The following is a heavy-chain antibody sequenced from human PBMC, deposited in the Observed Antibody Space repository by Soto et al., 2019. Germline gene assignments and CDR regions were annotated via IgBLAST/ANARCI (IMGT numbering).Heavy chain of an antibody. CDR1: GGTFSSHA. CDR2: IIPIFGTA. V-gene: IGHV1-69*13. CDR3: ARGWGTSSIYYYYGMDV. J-gene: IGHJ6*02. Sequence: SVKVSCKASGGTFSSHAISWVRQAPGQGLEWMGGIIPIFGTANYAQKFQGRVTITADESTSTAYMELSSLRSEDTAVYYCARGWGTSSIYYYYGMDVWGQGTTVTVSS. D-gene: IGHD2-2*01.